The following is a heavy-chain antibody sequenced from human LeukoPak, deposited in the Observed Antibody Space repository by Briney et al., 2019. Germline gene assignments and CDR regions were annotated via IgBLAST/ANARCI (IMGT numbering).Heavy chain of an antibody. CDR3: ARGRKYYYDSSGYYDY. CDR1: GYTFTGYY. CDR2: INPNSGGT. V-gene: IGHV1-2*04. J-gene: IGHJ4*02. Sequence: GASVKVSCKASGYTFTGYYMHWVRQASGQGLEWMGWINPNSGGTNYAQKFQGWVTMTRDTSISTAYMELSRLRSDDTAVYYCARGRKYYYDSSGYYDYWGQGTLVTVSS. D-gene: IGHD3-22*01.